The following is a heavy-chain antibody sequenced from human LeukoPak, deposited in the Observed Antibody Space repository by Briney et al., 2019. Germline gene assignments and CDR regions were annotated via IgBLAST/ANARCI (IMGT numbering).Heavy chain of an antibody. J-gene: IGHJ6*03. CDR3: ARDLAVTIFGVVILPHYYYMDV. D-gene: IGHD3-3*01. CDR2: ISAYNGNT. Sequence: RASVKVSCKASGYTFTSYGISWVRQAPGQGLEWMGWISAYNGNTNYAQKLQGRVTMTTDTPTSTAYMELRSLRSDDTAVYYCARDLAVTIFGVVILPHYYYMDVWGKGTTVTVSS. CDR1: GYTFTSYG. V-gene: IGHV1-18*01.